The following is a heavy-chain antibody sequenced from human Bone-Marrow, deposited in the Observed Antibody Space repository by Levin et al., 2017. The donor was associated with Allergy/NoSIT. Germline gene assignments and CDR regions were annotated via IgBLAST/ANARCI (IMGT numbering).Heavy chain of an antibody. V-gene: IGHV4-30-2*01. CDR3: ARDRRFGESYFDY. CDR1: GDSISSGGYS. J-gene: IGHJ4*02. Sequence: SETLSLTCAVSGDSISSGGYSWSWIRQPPGTGLEWIGYIFHSENTYYNPSLKSRVTISVDRSKNQFSLRLTSVTAADTAVYYCARDRRFGESYFDYWGQGALVIVSS. CDR2: IFHSENT. D-gene: IGHD3-10*01.